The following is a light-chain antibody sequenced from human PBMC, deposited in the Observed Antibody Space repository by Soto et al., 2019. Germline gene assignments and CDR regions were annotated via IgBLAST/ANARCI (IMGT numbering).Light chain of an antibody. J-gene: IGLJ1*01. CDR2: DNN. CDR1: SSNIGNNY. Sequence: QPVLTQPPSVSAAPGQKVTISCSGSSSNIGNNYVSWYQQLPRTAPKLLIYDNNKRPSGIPDLFSGSKSADTASLTISGLQAEDEAEYSCRSYTSTRTIYVFGTRNKVTLL. CDR3: RSYTSTRTIYV. V-gene: IGLV1-51*01.